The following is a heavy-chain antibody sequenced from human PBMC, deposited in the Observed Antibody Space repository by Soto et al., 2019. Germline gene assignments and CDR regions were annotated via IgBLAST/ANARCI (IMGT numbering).Heavy chain of an antibody. CDR1: GFTFSSYD. J-gene: IGHJ4*02. CDR3: ARDISGVVGGYLDY. V-gene: IGHV3-30-3*01. Sequence: QVQLVESGGGVVQPGRSLRLSCAASGFTFSSYDMHWVRQAPGKGLEWVAGISYDGSSTYYAESVQGRFTISRDKSKNTLYLQMSSLRAEDTAVFFCARDISGVVGGYLDYWGQGILVTVSS. CDR2: ISYDGSST. D-gene: IGHD3-3*01.